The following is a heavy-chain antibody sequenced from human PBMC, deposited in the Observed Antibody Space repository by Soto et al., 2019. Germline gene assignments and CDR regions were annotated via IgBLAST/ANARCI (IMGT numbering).Heavy chain of an antibody. D-gene: IGHD3-10*01. J-gene: IGHJ4*02. CDR2: ISSYNCNT. CDR3: AREYGSGSRFDY. Sequence: QVQLVQSGAEVKKPGASVKVSCKASGYTFTSYGISWVRQAPGQGLEWMGWISSYNCNTNYALQLQGRVTMTPDTSASKAYMELRSLRSDDTAVYYCAREYGSGSRFDYWCQGTLVTVSS. CDR1: GYTFTSYG. V-gene: IGHV1-18*01.